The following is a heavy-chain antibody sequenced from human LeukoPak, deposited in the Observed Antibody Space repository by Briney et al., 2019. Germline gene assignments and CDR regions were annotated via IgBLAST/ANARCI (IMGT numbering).Heavy chain of an antibody. V-gene: IGHV4-34*01. D-gene: IGHD1-14*01. CDR3: ARGQRRNFDY. Sequence: SETLSLTCAVYGGSFSGYYWSWIRQPPGKGLEWIGEINHSGSTNYIPSLKSRVTISVDTSKNQFSLKLSSVTAADTAVYYCARGQRRNFDYWGQGTLVTVSS. J-gene: IGHJ4*02. CDR2: INHSGST. CDR1: GGSFSGYY.